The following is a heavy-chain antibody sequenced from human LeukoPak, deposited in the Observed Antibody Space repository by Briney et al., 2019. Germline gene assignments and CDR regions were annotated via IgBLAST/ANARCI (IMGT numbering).Heavy chain of an antibody. J-gene: IGHJ4*02. V-gene: IGHV3-23*01. D-gene: IGHD4-23*01. CDR1: GFTFSSYA. Sequence: PGGSLRLSCAASGFTFSSYAMSWVRQAPGKGLEWVSAISGSGVSTYYADSVKGRLSISRDNSKNTLYLQMNNLRADDTAIYYCAKEMTTVGTPAVDYWGQGTLVTVSS. CDR2: ISGSGVST. CDR3: AKEMTTVGTPAVDY.